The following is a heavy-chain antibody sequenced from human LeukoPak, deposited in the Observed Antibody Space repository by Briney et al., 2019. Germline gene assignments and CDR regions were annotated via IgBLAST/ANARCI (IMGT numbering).Heavy chain of an antibody. J-gene: IGHJ3*02. D-gene: IGHD3-3*01. CDR3: ARDDFWSGYRAFDI. CDR2: IYTSGST. CDR1: GGSISSYY. V-gene: IGHV4-4*07. Sequence: PSETLSLTCSVSGGSISSYYWSWIRQPAGKGLEWTGRIYTSGSTNYNPSLKSRVTMSVHTSKNQFSLKLSSVTAADTAVYYCARDDFWSGYRAFDIWGQGTMVTVSS.